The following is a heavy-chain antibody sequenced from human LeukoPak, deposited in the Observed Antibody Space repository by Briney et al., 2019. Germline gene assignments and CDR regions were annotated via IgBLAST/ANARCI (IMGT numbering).Heavy chain of an antibody. CDR2: IKQDGGEK. Sequence: GGSLTLSCAASGFTFSGYWMSWLRPAPGKGLEWVANIKQDGGEKYYVDSVKGRFTISRDNAKNSLYLQMNSLRAEDTAVYYCARDRGFGQADVWGKGTTVTVSS. J-gene: IGHJ6*04. CDR3: ARDRGFGQADV. V-gene: IGHV3-7*01. CDR1: GFTFSGYW. D-gene: IGHD3-10*01.